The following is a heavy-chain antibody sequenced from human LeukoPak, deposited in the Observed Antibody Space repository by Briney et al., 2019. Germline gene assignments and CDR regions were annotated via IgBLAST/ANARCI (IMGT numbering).Heavy chain of an antibody. D-gene: IGHD2-2*01. CDR3: ATDNKYQLLLGY. CDR2: FDPEDGET. V-gene: IGHV1-24*01. Sequence: ASVKVSCKVSGYTLTELSMHWVRQAPGKGLEWMGGFDPEDGETIYAQKFQGRVTMTEDTFTDTAYMELSSLRSEDTAVYYCATDNKYQLLLGYWGQGTLVTVSS. J-gene: IGHJ4*02. CDR1: GYTLTELS.